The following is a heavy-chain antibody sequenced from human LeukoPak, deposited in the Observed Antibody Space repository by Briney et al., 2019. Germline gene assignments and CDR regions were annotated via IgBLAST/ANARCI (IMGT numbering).Heavy chain of an antibody. D-gene: IGHD3-10*01. J-gene: IGHJ4*02. CDR3: ARDRGSGSYWQIDY. CDR1: GFTFDDYT. Sequence: GGSLRLSCAASGFTFDDYTMHWVRQAPGKGLEWVSSISSSSSYIYYADSVKGRFTISRDNAKNSLYLQMNSLRAEDTAVYYCARDRGSGSYWQIDYWGQGTLVTVSS. V-gene: IGHV3-21*01. CDR2: ISSSSSYI.